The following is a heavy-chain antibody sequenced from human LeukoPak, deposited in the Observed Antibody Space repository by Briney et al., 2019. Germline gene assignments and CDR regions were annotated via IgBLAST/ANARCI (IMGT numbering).Heavy chain of an antibody. CDR3: ARESSSSSWFDP. V-gene: IGHV1-18*01. Sequence: ASVKVSCKASGYTFTSYGISWVRQAPGQGLEWMGWISAYNGNTNYAQKFQGRVTMTRDTSTSTVYMELSSLRSEDTAVYYCARESSSSSWFDPWGQGTLVTVSS. J-gene: IGHJ5*02. D-gene: IGHD6-6*01. CDR1: GYTFTSYG. CDR2: ISAYNGNT.